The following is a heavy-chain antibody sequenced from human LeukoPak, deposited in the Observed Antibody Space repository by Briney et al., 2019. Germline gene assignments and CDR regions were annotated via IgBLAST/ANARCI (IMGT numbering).Heavy chain of an antibody. CDR1: GFTSGNFW. D-gene: IGHD3-9*01. CDR3: TRNWYLTSYGMDV. V-gene: IGHV3-7*05. Sequence: GGSLRLSCAASGFTSGNFWMSWVRQAPGKGLEWVANIKEDGGEKYYVDSVKGRFTISRDNAKNLLYLQLNSLRVEDTAVYYCTRNWYLTSYGMDVWGQGTTVTVSS. CDR2: IKEDGGEK. J-gene: IGHJ6*02.